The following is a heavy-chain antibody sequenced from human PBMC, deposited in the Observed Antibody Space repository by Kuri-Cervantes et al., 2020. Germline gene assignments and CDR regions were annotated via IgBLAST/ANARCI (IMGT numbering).Heavy chain of an antibody. CDR1: GFTVSSNY. Sequence: GESLKISCAASGFTVSSNYMSWVRQAPGKGLEWVAVISYDGSNKYYADSVKGRFTISRDNSKNTLYLQMNSLRAEDTAVYYCARASTNAFDIWGQGTMVTVSS. J-gene: IGHJ3*02. V-gene: IGHV3-30-3*01. D-gene: IGHD2-2*01. CDR3: ARASTNAFDI. CDR2: ISYDGSNK.